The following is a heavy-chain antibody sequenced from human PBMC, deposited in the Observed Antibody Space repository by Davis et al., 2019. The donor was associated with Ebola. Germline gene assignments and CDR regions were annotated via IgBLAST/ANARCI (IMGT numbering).Heavy chain of an antibody. D-gene: IGHD3-22*01. V-gene: IGHV5-51*01. CDR1: GYSFTSYW. Sequence: GESLKISCKSSGYSFTSYWIGWVRQMPGKGLEWMGIIYPGDSDTRYSPSFQGQVTISADKSISTAYLQWSSLKASDTAMYYCARPHYYDSSGYYYWGQGTLVTVSS. CDR2: IYPGDSDT. J-gene: IGHJ4*02. CDR3: ARPHYYDSSGYYY.